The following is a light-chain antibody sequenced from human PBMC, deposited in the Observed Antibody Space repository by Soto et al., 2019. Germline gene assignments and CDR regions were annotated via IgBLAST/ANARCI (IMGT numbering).Light chain of an antibody. V-gene: IGKV1-5*03. J-gene: IGKJ1*01. CDR3: QQYNNYFWA. CDR1: QNINTW. CDR2: KAS. Sequence: DSRSIQKATTVSASVGDRFTMTCRASQNINTWLAWYQQKPGKAPKLLILKASSLESGVPSRFSGSGSGTEFTLTISSLQPDDLATYYCQQYNNYFWAFGQGTKVDI.